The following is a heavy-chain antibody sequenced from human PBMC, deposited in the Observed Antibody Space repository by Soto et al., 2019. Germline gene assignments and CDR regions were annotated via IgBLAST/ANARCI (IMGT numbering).Heavy chain of an antibody. D-gene: IGHD1-1*01. CDR1: GFSLSTSAVG. V-gene: IGHV2-5*02. J-gene: IGHJ4*02. CDR2: IYWDDDN. CDR3: VHTSGLTHTT. Sequence: QITLKESGPTLVKPTQTITLSCTFSGFSLSTSAVGVSWIRQPPGKALEWLALIYWDDDNRYSPSLKSRLTIIKDTSKSQAILTMINMDPVDTATYYCVHTSGLTHTTWGQGTRVTVSS.